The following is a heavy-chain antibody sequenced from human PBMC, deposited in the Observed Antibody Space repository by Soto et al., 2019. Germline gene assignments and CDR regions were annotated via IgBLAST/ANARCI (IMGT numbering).Heavy chain of an antibody. CDR1: GYTFTSYG. V-gene: IGHV1-18*01. Sequence: ASVKVSCKASGYTFTSYGFSWVRQAPGQGLEWMGWISAYNGNTHYAQKVQGRVTMTTDSSTTTAYMELRSLTSDDTAVYYCAREGGITIFGVAPGAYWGQGTLVTAPQ. CDR2: ISAYNGNT. CDR3: AREGGITIFGVAPGAY. D-gene: IGHD3-3*01. J-gene: IGHJ4*01.